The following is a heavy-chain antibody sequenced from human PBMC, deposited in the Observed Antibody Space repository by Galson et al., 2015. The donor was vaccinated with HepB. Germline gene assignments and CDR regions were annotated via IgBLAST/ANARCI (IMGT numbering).Heavy chain of an antibody. D-gene: IGHD2-8*01. V-gene: IGHV3-53*01. CDR2: IYSGGST. CDR1: GFTVSSNY. J-gene: IGHJ4*02. Sequence: SLRLSCAASGFTVSSNYMSWVRQAPGKGLEWVSVIYSGGSTYYADSVKGRFTISRDNSKNTLYLQMNSLRAEDTAVYYCARESDDGHFDYWGQGTLVTVSS. CDR3: ARESDDGHFDY.